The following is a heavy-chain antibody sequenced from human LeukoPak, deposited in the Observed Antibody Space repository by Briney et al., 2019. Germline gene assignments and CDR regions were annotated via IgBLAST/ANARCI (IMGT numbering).Heavy chain of an antibody. CDR2: IIPIFGTA. Sequence: SVKVSCKASGGTFSSYAISWVRQAPGQGLEWMGRIIPIFGTANYAQKFQGRGTITTDESTSTAYMELSSLRSEDTAVYYCARDYGYNWNYGGGGWFDPWGQGNLVTVSS. D-gene: IGHD1-7*01. J-gene: IGHJ5*02. CDR1: GGTFSSYA. V-gene: IGHV1-69*05. CDR3: ARDYGYNWNYGGGGWFDP.